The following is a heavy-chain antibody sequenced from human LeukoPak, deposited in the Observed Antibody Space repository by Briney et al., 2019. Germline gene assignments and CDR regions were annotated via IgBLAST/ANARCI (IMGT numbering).Heavy chain of an antibody. CDR2: IYYSGST. Sequence: PSETLSLTCTVSGGSISSYYWSWIRQPPGKGLEGIGYIYYSGSTNYNPSLKSRVTISVDTSKNQFSLKLSSVTAADTAVYYCARGGRGYDSSGLFDYWGQGTLVTVSS. CDR3: ARGGRGYDSSGLFDY. V-gene: IGHV4-59*01. D-gene: IGHD3-22*01. CDR1: GGSISSYY. J-gene: IGHJ4*02.